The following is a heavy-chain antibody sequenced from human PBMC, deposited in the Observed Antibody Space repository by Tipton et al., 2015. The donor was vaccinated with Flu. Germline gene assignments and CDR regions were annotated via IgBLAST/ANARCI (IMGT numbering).Heavy chain of an antibody. V-gene: IGHV4-39*01. Sequence: TLSLTCNVSGGSISSSSDYWGWIRQPPGKRLEWIGTIYSSGSTYFNPSLRSRVTISVDTSKNQFSLRLSSVTAADTAVYYCARRDYSNYVSDPKSWFDPWGQGTLVAVSS. CDR1: GGSISSSSDY. CDR2: IYSSGST. J-gene: IGHJ5*02. D-gene: IGHD4-11*01. CDR3: ARRDYSNYVSDPKSWFDP.